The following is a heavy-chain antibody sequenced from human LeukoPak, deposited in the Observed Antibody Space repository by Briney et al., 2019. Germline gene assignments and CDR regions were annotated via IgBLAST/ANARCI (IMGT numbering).Heavy chain of an antibody. V-gene: IGHV3-15*01. CDR2: IKRKSDGGTT. Sequence: GGSLRLSCAAAGLTFSNAWMSWVRQAPGKGLEWVGRIKRKSDGGTTDYAAPVKGRFTISRDDSKNTLYLQMNSLKSEDTAVYYCTTELDIRPNHYWGQGTLVTVSS. CDR1: GLTFSNAW. CDR3: TTELDIRPNHY. J-gene: IGHJ4*02. D-gene: IGHD3-22*01.